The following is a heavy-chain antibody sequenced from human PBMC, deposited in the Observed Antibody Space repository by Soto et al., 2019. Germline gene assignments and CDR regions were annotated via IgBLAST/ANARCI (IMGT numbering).Heavy chain of an antibody. V-gene: IGHV3-53*01. CDR3: ARDSSSALLDAFDI. CDR1: GFTVSTTY. J-gene: IGHJ3*02. D-gene: IGHD6-19*01. Sequence: EVQLVESGGGLIQPGGSLRLSCAASGFTVSTTYMSWVRQAPGKGLEWVAGGSAYYADSVKGRFTISRDTSKNTLYLQMNSLRAEYTAVYYCARDSSSALLDAFDIWGQGTMVTVSS. CDR2: GGSA.